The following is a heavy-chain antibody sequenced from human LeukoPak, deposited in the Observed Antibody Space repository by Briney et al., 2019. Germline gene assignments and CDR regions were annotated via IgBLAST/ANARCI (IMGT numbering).Heavy chain of an antibody. D-gene: IGHD5-18*01. CDR1: GFTFSRNY. CDR3: ARTNSYDYFDY. CDR2: LYSAGTT. V-gene: IGHV3-53*01. J-gene: IGHJ4*02. Sequence: PGGSLRLSCAASGFTFSRNYMSWVRQAPGKGLEWVSLLYSAGTTYYADSVKGRFTISRDNSKNTLYLQMNSLRAEDTAVYYCARTNSYDYFDYWGQGTLVTVSS.